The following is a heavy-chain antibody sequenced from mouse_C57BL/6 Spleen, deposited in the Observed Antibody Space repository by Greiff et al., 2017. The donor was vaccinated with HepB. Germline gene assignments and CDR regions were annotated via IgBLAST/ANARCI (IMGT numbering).Heavy chain of an antibody. V-gene: IGHV1-69*01. CDR1: GYTFTSYW. Sequence: VKLQQPGAELVMPGASVKLSCKASGYTFTSYWMHWVKQRPGQGLEWIGEIDPSDSYTNYNQKFKGKSTLTVDKSSSTAYMQLSSLTSEDSAVYYCARGGYYSFAYWGQGTLVTVSA. J-gene: IGHJ3*01. CDR3: ARGGYYSFAY. D-gene: IGHD1-1*01. CDR2: IDPSDSYT.